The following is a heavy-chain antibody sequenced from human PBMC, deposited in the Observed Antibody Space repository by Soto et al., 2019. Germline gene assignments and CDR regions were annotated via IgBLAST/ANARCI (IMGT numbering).Heavy chain of an antibody. CDR1: GFTLSDYY. J-gene: IGHJ4*02. CDR2: ISISGTTI. Sequence: QVQLVESGGGLVKPGGSLRLSCAASGFTLSDYYMTWIRQAPGKGLEWVSDISISGTTIHYADSVRGRSTISRDNAKNSLWLQMNTLRAEDTAVYYFARFRGDGYYIFWGQGTLVTVSS. V-gene: IGHV3-11*01. D-gene: IGHD3-22*01. CDR3: ARFRGDGYYIF.